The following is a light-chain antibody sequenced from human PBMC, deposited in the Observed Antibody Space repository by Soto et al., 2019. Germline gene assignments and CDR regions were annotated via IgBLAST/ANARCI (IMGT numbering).Light chain of an antibody. CDR2: GAS. Sequence: EIVMTQSPATLSVSPGERATLSCRASQSVSSNLAWYQQKPGQAPRLLIYGASTRATGIPARFSGSGSGTEFTITISSLQSEDFAVYYCQQYNNWRAAYPFGQGTKLEIK. V-gene: IGKV3-15*01. CDR3: QQYNNWRAAYP. CDR1: QSVSSN. J-gene: IGKJ2*01.